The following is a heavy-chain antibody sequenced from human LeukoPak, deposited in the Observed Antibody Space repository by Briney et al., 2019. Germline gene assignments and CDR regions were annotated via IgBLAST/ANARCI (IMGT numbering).Heavy chain of an antibody. CDR3: ARDGLGSGWYSVWFDP. CDR2: IYCSGTT. V-gene: IGHV4-4*07. CDR1: GVSISSYY. Sequence: SSETLSLTCTVSGVSISSYYWSWIRQPAGKGLEWIGRIYCSGTTNYNPSLKSRVTMSIDTSKNQFSLKLSSVTAADTAMYYCARDGLGSGWYSVWFDPWGQGTLVTVSS. D-gene: IGHD6-19*01. J-gene: IGHJ5*02.